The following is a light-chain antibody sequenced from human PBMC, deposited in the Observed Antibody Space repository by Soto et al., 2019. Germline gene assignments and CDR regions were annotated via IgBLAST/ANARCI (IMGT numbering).Light chain of an antibody. Sequence: EIVLTQSPATLSLSPGERAPLSSRPSQSVSRYLAWYQQKPGQAPRLLIYDASNRATGIPARFSGSGSGTDFTLTISSLEPEDFAVYYCQQRSNWPPITFGQGTRLEI. CDR3: QQRSNWPPIT. CDR2: DAS. V-gene: IGKV3-11*01. CDR1: QSVSRY. J-gene: IGKJ5*01.